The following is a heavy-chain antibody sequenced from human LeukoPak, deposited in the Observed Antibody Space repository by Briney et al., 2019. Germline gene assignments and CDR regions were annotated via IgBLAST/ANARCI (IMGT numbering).Heavy chain of an antibody. CDR2: INHSGST. J-gene: IGHJ4*02. D-gene: IGHD1-1*01. CDR3: ARGRYGAYEY. Sequence: SETLSLTCAVYGGSFSGYYWSWIRQPPGKGLEWIGEINHSGSTNYNPSLKSRVTISVDTSKNQFSLKLSSVTAADTAVYYCARGRYGAYEYWGQGTLVTVSS. CDR1: GGSFSGYY. V-gene: IGHV4-34*01.